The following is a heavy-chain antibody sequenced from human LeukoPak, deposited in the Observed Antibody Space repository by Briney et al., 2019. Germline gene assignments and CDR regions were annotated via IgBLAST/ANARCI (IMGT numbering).Heavy chain of an antibody. V-gene: IGHV3-64*02. J-gene: IGHJ3*02. D-gene: IGHD1-26*01. CDR2: ITSDGGRT. CDR1: GFTFSNYP. CDR3: ARVGSWDAFDI. Sequence: GGSLRLSCAASGFTFSNYPMHWVRQAPGKGPEYVSAITSDGGRTFYADSVKGRFTISRDNSANTLYLQMGSLRAEGMAVYYCARVGSWDAFDIWGQGTMVTVSS.